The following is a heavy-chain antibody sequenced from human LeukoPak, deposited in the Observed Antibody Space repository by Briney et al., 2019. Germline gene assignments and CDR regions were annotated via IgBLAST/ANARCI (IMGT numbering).Heavy chain of an antibody. CDR2: IYHCGST. V-gene: IGHV4-38-2*01. Sequence: PSETLSLTCAVSGYSISSGYYWGWIRQPPGKGLEWIGSIYHCGSTYYNPSLKSRVTISVDPSKNQFSLKLRAVTAADTAVYYCATEVGQWLVRTWGQGTLVTVSS. CDR3: ATEVGQWLVRT. J-gene: IGHJ5*02. D-gene: IGHD6-19*01. CDR1: GYSISSGYY.